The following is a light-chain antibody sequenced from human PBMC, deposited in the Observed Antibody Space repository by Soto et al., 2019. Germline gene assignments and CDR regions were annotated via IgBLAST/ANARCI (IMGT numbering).Light chain of an antibody. CDR3: QCYDSSLSGAVV. V-gene: IGLV1-40*01. CDR2: GNS. Sequence: QSVLTQPPSVSGAPGQRVTISCTGSSSNIGAGYDVHWYQQLPGTAPKLLIYGNSNRPSGVPDRFSGSKSGTSASLAITGLQAEDEADYCCQCYDSSLSGAVVFGGGTKLTVL. J-gene: IGLJ2*01. CDR1: SSNIGAGYD.